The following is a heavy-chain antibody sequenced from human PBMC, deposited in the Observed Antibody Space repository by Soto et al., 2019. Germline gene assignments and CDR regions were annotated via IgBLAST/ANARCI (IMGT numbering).Heavy chain of an antibody. CDR2: IIPIFGTA. D-gene: IGHD1-26*01. CDR3: ARDPGGTRAYSGSYYGGWFDP. Sequence: QVQLVQSGAEVQKPGSSVKVSCKASGGTFSSYAISLVRQAPGHGLEWMGGIIPIFGTANYAQKFRGRVTITADESTSTAYMELSSLRSEDTAVYYCARDPGGTRAYSGSYYGGWFDPWGQGTLVTVSS. V-gene: IGHV1-69*01. CDR1: GGTFSSYA. J-gene: IGHJ5*02.